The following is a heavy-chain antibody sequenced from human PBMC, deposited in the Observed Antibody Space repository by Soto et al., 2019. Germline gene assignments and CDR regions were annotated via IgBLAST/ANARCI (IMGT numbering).Heavy chain of an antibody. CDR3: ARGQVVAAQH. CDR1: GGSISSGGYS. CDR2: IYHSGST. Sequence: PSETLSLTCAVSGGSISSGGYSWSWIRQPPGKGLEWIGYIYHSGSTYYNPSLKSRVTISVDRSKNQFSLKLSSVTAADTAVYYCARGQVVAAQHWGQGPLVTVSP. D-gene: IGHD2-15*01. J-gene: IGHJ4*02. V-gene: IGHV4-30-2*01.